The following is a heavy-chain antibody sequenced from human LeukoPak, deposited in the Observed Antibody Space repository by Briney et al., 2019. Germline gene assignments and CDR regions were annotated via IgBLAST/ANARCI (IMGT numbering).Heavy chain of an antibody. D-gene: IGHD3-10*01. Sequence: GGSLRLSCAASGFTFSSYSMTWVRQAPGKGLEWVSVISGSATSTYYADSVKGRFTISRDNSKNTLYLQVNSLRAGDTAVYYCARAAMVRGVDYLDYWGQGTLVTVSS. CDR2: ISGSATST. J-gene: IGHJ4*02. V-gene: IGHV3-23*01. CDR3: ARAAMVRGVDYLDY. CDR1: GFTFSSYS.